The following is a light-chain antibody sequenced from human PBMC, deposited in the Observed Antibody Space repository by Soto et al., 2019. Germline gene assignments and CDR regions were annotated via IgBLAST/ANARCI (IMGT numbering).Light chain of an antibody. J-gene: IGLJ1*01. Sequence: QSALTQPASVSGSPGQSITISCTGTSSDVGGYRYVSWYQHHPGKAPKLVIYEVSNRPSGVSNRFSGFKSGNTASLTISGLQAEDEADYYCSSYTSSSPCVFGPVTKLTVL. V-gene: IGLV2-14*01. CDR3: SSYTSSSPCV. CDR2: EVS. CDR1: SSDVGGYRY.